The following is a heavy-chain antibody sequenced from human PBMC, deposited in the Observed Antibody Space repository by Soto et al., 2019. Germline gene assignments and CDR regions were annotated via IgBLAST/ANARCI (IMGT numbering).Heavy chain of an antibody. CDR3: ARGRLIEQQGVEYFQH. CDR2: INPNSGGT. Sequence: ASVKVSCKASGYTFTGYYMHWVRQAPGQGLEWKGWINPNSGGTNYAQKFQGWVTMTRDTSISTAYMELSRLRSDDTAVYYCARGRLIEQQGVEYFQHWGQGTLVTVSS. J-gene: IGHJ1*01. CDR1: GYTFTGYY. V-gene: IGHV1-2*04. D-gene: IGHD6-13*01.